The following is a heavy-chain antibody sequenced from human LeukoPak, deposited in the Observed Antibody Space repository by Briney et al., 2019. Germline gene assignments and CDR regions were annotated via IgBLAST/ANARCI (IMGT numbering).Heavy chain of an antibody. D-gene: IGHD4-17*01. V-gene: IGHV4-39*01. J-gene: IGHJ4*02. CDR3: ARGPQGVTRPEY. CDR2: ISYTGST. Sequence: SETLSLTCTVSGGSISSSTYFWGWIRQPPGKGLEWIGTISYTGSTYYNPSLKSRVTILVDTSKNQFSLKVRSVTAANTAVYYCARGPQGVTRPEYWGQGTLVTVSS. CDR1: GGSISSSTYF.